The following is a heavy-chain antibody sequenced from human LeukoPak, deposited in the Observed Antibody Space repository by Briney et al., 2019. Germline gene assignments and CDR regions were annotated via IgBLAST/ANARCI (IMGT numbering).Heavy chain of an antibody. Sequence: GGSLRLSCAASGFTVSDHYMSGVRQAPAQGREWVSIIYSAGTTYYADSVKGRFTVSRDNSKNTLYLQMNNLRAEDTAVYYCERDPYTTSYYGIDVRGQGTTVTVSS. J-gene: IGHJ6*02. D-gene: IGHD2-2*02. CDR1: GFTVSDHY. CDR3: ERDPYTTSYYGIDV. V-gene: IGHV3-66*01. CDR2: IYSAGTT.